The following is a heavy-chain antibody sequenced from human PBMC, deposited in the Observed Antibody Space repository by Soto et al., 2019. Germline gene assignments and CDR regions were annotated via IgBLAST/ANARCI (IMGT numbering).Heavy chain of an antibody. CDR3: ARRGSGSYYDY. J-gene: IGHJ4*02. V-gene: IGHV3-23*01. CDR1: GFTFSTYA. D-gene: IGHD1-26*01. CDR2: ISGRGDST. Sequence: PGGSLRLSCAASGFTFSTYAMRWVRQAPGKGLEWVSAISGRGDSTYYADSEKGRFTISRDNSKNTLYLQMNSLIAEDTAVYYCARRGSGSYYDYWGQGTLVTVSS.